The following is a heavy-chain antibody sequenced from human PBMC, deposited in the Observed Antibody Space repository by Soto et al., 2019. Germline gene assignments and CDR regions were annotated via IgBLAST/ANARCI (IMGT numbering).Heavy chain of an antibody. D-gene: IGHD6-19*01. CDR2: ISYDGSNK. V-gene: IGHV3-30-3*01. CDR3: ARSYNSGWFVGY. J-gene: IGHJ4*02. CDR1: GFTFSSYI. Sequence: QVQLVESGGGVVQPGRSLRLSCAASGFTFSSYIMHWVRQAPGKGLEWVAVISYDGSNKYYADSVKGRFTISRDNSKNTLYLQMNSLRAEDTAVYYCARSYNSGWFVGYWGQGTLVTVSS.